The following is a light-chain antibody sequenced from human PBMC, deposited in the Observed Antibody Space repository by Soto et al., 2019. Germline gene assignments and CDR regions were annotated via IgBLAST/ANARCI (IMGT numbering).Light chain of an antibody. Sequence: DIQMTQSPSTLSAFLGDRVTITCRASQSISSWLAWYQQKPGKAPTLLIYKASSLESGVPSRFSGSGSGTEFTLTISSLQPDDFAAYYCQQYNSYPLTFGGGTKVEIK. CDR1: QSISSW. CDR3: QQYNSYPLT. J-gene: IGKJ4*01. V-gene: IGKV1-5*03. CDR2: KAS.